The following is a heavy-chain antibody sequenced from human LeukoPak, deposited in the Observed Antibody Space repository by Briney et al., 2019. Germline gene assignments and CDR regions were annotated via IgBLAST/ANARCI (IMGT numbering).Heavy chain of an antibody. Sequence: SQTLSLTCTVSGGSLSSGDYYWSWIRQPPGKGLEWIGYIYSSGSTYYNPSPKSRVPISVDTSKNQFSLKLSSVTAADTAEYYCARDQGGYDSSGYLGYWGQGTLVTVSS. CDR2: IYSSGST. CDR1: GGSLSSGDYY. J-gene: IGHJ4*02. D-gene: IGHD3-22*01. CDR3: ARDQGGYDSSGYLGY. V-gene: IGHV4-30-4*08.